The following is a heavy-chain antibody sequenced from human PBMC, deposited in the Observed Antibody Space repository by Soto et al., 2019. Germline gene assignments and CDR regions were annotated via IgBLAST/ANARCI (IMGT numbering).Heavy chain of an antibody. CDR2: TFTGGST. J-gene: IGHJ6*02. CDR3: AKKPPGSIQGWAFGMDV. V-gene: IGHV3-53*02. CDR1: GFSVTTNY. D-gene: IGHD1-26*01. Sequence: EVQLVETGGGLIQPGGSLRLSCLASGFSVTTNYIIWVRQPPGKGLEWVSTTFTGGSTHYADSVKGRFSISRDNSKNTVYLQMNNLRVEDTAVYYCAKKPPGSIQGWAFGMDVWGQGTTVPAS.